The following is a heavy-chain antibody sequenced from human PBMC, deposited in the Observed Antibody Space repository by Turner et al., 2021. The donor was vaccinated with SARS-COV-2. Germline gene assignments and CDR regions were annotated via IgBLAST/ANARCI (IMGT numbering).Heavy chain of an antibody. CDR3: AKGPWYYYDSSGLPYYFDY. CDR2: ISYDGSNK. V-gene: IGHV3-30*18. Sequence: QVQLVESGGVVVQPGRSLRLSCAASGFTFSTYGMHWVRQAPGKGLEWVAVISYDGSNKYYADSVKGRFTISRDNSKNTLYLQMNRLRAEDTAVYYCAKGPWYYYDSSGLPYYFDYWGQGTLVTVSS. D-gene: IGHD3-22*01. J-gene: IGHJ4*02. CDR1: GFTFSTYG.